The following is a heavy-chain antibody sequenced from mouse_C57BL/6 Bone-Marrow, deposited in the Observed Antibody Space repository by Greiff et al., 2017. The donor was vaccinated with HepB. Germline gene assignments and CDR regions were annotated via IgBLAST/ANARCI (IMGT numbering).Heavy chain of an antibody. CDR3: ARLLLRSYYAMDY. V-gene: IGHV5-17*01. J-gene: IGHJ4*01. CDR2: ISSGSSTI. CDR1: GFTFSDYG. D-gene: IGHD1-1*01. Sequence: DVKLVESGGGLVKPGGSLKLSCAASGFTFSDYGMHWVRQAPEKGLEWVAYISSGSSTIYYADTVKGRFTISRDNAKNTLFLQMTSLRSEDTAMYYCARLLLRSYYAMDYWGQGTSVTVSS.